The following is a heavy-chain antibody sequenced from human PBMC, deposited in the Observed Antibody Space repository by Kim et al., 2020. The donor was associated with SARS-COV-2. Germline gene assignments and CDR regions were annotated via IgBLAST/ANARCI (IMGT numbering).Heavy chain of an antibody. V-gene: IGHV1-2*06. D-gene: IGHD3-16*02. CDR1: GYTFTGYY. Sequence: ASVKVSCKASGYTFTGYYMHWVRQAPGQGLEWMGRINPNSGGTNYAQKFQGRVTMTRDTSISTAYMELSRLRSDDTAVYYCARDRRDYVWGSYRPQSNDAFDIWGQGTMVTVSS. J-gene: IGHJ3*02. CDR2: INPNSGGT. CDR3: ARDRRDYVWGSYRPQSNDAFDI.